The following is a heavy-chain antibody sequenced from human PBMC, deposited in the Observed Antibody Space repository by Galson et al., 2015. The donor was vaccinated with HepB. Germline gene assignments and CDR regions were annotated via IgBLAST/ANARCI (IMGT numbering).Heavy chain of an antibody. J-gene: IGHJ4*02. D-gene: IGHD3-22*01. CDR3: AKDSSGYCDY. V-gene: IGHV3-30*18. Sequence: SLRLSCAASGFTFSSYGMHWVRQAPGKGLEWVAVISYDGSNKYYADSVKGRFTISRDNSKNTLYLQMNSLRAEDTAVYYCAKDSSGYCDYWGQGTLVTVSS. CDR1: GFTFSSYG. CDR2: ISYDGSNK.